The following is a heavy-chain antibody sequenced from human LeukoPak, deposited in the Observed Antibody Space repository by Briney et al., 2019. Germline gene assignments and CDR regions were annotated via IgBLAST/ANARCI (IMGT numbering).Heavy chain of an antibody. CDR3: ARGNTPRFYFDN. D-gene: IGHD2/OR15-2a*01. CDR1: GGSFSGYY. V-gene: IGHV4-59*01. J-gene: IGHJ4*02. Sequence: SETLSLTCAVYGGSFSGYYWSWIRQPPGKGLEWIGYVYYSGNTDYNPSLKSRVIISVDTSKNQFSLRLSSVTAADTAVYYCARGNTPRFYFDNWGQGTLVAVSS. CDR2: VYYSGNT.